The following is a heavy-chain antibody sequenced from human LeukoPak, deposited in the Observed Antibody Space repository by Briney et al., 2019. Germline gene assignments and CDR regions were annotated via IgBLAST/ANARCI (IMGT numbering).Heavy chain of an antibody. CDR1: GFTFSSYG. CDR2: IWYDGSNK. D-gene: IGHD5-24*01. Sequence: GGSLRLSCAASGFTFSSYGMHWVRQAPGKGLEWVAVIWYDGSNKYYADSVKGRFTISRDNSKNTLYLQMNSLRAEDTAVYYCARGDGYNENDYWGQGTLVTVSS. V-gene: IGHV3-33*01. J-gene: IGHJ4*02. CDR3: ARGDGYNENDY.